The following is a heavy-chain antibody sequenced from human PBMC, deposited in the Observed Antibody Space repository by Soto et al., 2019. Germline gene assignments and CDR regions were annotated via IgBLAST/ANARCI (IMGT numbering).Heavy chain of an antibody. J-gene: IGHJ4*02. V-gene: IGHV3-23*01. Sequence: EVQLLESGGGLVQPGGSLRLSCAASGFTFSSYAMSWVRQAPGKGLEWVSAISGSGGSTYYADSVKGRFTISRDNSKSALCLLMSSLRAGGTAVFYCVKGPLGGDYVWGSYRYYFDYWGQGTLVTVSS. CDR2: ISGSGGST. CDR1: GFTFSSYA. D-gene: IGHD3-16*02. CDR3: VKGPLGGDYVWGSYRYYFDY.